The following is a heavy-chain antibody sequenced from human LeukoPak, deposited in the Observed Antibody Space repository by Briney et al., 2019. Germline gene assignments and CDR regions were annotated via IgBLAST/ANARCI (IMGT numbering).Heavy chain of an antibody. Sequence: GGSLRLSCATSGFTFSSFTMNWVRQAPGKGLEWVSSISSSSSYIYYADSVKGRFTISRDNAKNSLYLQMNSLRAEDTAVYYCARDRLSEQWLYYFDYWGQGTLVTVSS. J-gene: IGHJ4*02. V-gene: IGHV3-21*01. D-gene: IGHD6-19*01. CDR2: ISSSSSYI. CDR3: ARDRLSEQWLYYFDY. CDR1: GFTFSSFT.